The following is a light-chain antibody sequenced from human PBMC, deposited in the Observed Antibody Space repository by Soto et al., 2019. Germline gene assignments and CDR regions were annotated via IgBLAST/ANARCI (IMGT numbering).Light chain of an antibody. Sequence: QAVVTQPPSVSGAPGQRVTISCTGGGSNIGAGFDVHWYQQLPGIAPRLLIHGNTNRPSGVPDRFSGSKSGTSASLAITGLQAEDEADYYCQSYDSSLSGSLFGGGTKVTVL. V-gene: IGLV1-40*01. CDR1: GSNIGAGFD. CDR2: GNT. CDR3: QSYDSSLSGSL. J-gene: IGLJ2*01.